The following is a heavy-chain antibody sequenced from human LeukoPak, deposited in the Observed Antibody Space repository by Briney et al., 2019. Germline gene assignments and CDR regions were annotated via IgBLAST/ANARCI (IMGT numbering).Heavy chain of an antibody. V-gene: IGHV1-2*02. D-gene: IGHD3-22*01. CDR2: INPNSGGT. Sequence: ASVKVSCKASGYTFTGYYMHWVRQAPGQGLEWMGWINPNSGGTNYAQKFQGRVTMTRDTSISTAYMELSRLRSDDTAVYYCARDRIHPLHYYDSSGYYLPGGYWGQGTLVTVSS. CDR3: ARDRIHPLHYYDSSGYYLPGGY. J-gene: IGHJ4*02. CDR1: GYTFTGYY.